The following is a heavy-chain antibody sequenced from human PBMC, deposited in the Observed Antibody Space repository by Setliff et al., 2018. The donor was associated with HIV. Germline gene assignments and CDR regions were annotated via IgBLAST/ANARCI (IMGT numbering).Heavy chain of an antibody. J-gene: IGHJ3*01. CDR2: IHHSGNT. D-gene: IGHD6-19*01. V-gene: IGHV4-39*01. CDR1: DDSISNSIYY. Sequence: SETLSLTCTVSDDSISNSIYYWGWIRQPPGKGLEWIGSIHHSGNTHYNPSLKSRVTISVDTSKNQYSLKLSSVTAADTAVYYCARVSGYSTGWYSLSPFQDAFDVWGQATMVTVSS. CDR3: ARVSGYSTGWYSLSPFQDAFDV.